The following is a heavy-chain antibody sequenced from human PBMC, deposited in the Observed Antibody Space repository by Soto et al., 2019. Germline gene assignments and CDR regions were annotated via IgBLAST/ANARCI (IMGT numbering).Heavy chain of an antibody. CDR3: ARSLGSATFDP. V-gene: IGHV4-30-4*01. CDR2: SHYSGST. CDR1: GGSISSGDYS. Sequence: QVQLQESGPGLVKPSQTLALTCTVSGGSISSGDYSWSWIRQPPGKGLEWIGYSHYSGSTCYNPSLNSRVTISVDTSKNQFSLKLSSVTAADTAVYYCARSLGSATFDPWGKGTPVTVSS. J-gene: IGHJ5*02. D-gene: IGHD2-15*01.